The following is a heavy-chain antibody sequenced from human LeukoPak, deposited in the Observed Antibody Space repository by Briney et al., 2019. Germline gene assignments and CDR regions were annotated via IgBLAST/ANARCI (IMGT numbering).Heavy chain of an antibody. CDR3: ARGVEPLAANTLAY. V-gene: IGHV1-69*13. CDR2: IIPIFGTA. Sequence: SVKVSCKASGGTFSSYAISWVRQAPGQGLEWMGGIIPIFGTANYAQKFQGRVTITADESTSTAYMELSSLRSEDTAVYYCARGVEPLAANTLAYWGQGTLVTVSS. J-gene: IGHJ4*02. D-gene: IGHD1-14*01. CDR1: GGTFSSYA.